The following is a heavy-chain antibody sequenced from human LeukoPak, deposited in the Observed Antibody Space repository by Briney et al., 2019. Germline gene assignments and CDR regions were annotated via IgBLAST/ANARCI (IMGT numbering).Heavy chain of an antibody. CDR3: ARNSGSGFDY. J-gene: IGHJ4*02. D-gene: IGHD2-15*01. CDR1: GYTFTSYY. CDR2: IDPSGGST. Sequence: GASVKVSCKTSGYTFTSYYIVWVRQAPGQGLEWMGRIDPSGGSTSYTQKFQGRVTMTRGTSTSTVYMELSSLRSEDTAVYYGARNSGSGFDYWGQGTLVTVSS. V-gene: IGHV1-46*01.